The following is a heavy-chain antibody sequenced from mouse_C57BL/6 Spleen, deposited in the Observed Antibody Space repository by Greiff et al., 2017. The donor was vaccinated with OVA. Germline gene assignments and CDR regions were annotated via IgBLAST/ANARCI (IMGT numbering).Heavy chain of an antibody. J-gene: IGHJ2*01. Sequence: QVQLQQSGPELVKPGASVKISCKASGYAFSSSWMNWVKQRPGKGLEWIGRIYPGDGDTNYNGKFKGKATLTADKSSSTAYMQLSSLTSEDSAVYFCARGVLQYYFDYWGQGTTLTVSS. CDR1: GYAFSSSW. V-gene: IGHV1-82*01. CDR3: ARGVLQYYFDY. D-gene: IGHD2-12*01. CDR2: IYPGDGDT.